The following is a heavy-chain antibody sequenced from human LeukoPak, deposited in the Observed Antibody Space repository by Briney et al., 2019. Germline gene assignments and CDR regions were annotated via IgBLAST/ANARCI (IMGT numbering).Heavy chain of an antibody. J-gene: IGHJ4*02. D-gene: IGHD2-2*01. Sequence: ASVKVSCKASGYTFSDYYMHWVRQAPGQGLEWMGWINSNSGGTKYEQKFRSRVTMTRDTSISTVYMELSRLRFDDTAVYYCARGSERCSSTSCPNKPFDYWGQGTLVTVSS. CDR3: ARGSERCSSTSCPNKPFDY. CDR1: GYTFSDYY. V-gene: IGHV1-2*02. CDR2: INSNSGGT.